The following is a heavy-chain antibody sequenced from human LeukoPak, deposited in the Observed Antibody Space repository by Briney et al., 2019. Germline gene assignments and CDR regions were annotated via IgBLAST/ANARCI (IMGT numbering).Heavy chain of an antibody. CDR3: ARRAYCGGDCYRYDY. Sequence: GGSLRLSCAASGFTFSSYAMHWVRQAPGKGLEWVSYISSSGSTIYYADSVKGRFTISRDNAKNSLYLQMNSLRAEDTAVYYCARRAYCGGDCYRYDYWGQGTLVTVSS. CDR1: GFTFSSYA. CDR2: ISSSGSTI. J-gene: IGHJ4*02. D-gene: IGHD2-21*02. V-gene: IGHV3-48*03.